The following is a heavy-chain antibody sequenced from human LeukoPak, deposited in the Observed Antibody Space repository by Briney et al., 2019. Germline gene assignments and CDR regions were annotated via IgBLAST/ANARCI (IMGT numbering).Heavy chain of an antibody. CDR2: INPNSGGT. CDR3: ARDGGIAAAGLYYYYGMDV. J-gene: IGHJ6*02. D-gene: IGHD6-13*01. Sequence: ASVKVSCKASGYTFTGYYMHWVRRAPGQGLEWMGWINPNSGGTNYAQKFQGRVAMTRDTSISTAYMELSKLRSDDTAVYYCARDGGIAAAGLYYYYGMDVWGQGTTVTVFS. CDR1: GYTFTGYY. V-gene: IGHV1-2*02.